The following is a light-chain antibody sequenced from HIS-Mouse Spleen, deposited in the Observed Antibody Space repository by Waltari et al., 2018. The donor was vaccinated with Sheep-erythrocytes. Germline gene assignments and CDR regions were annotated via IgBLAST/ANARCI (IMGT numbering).Light chain of an antibody. Sequence: QSVLTQPPSVSRAPGQRVTIPCTGSSSKLLIYGNSNRPSGVPDRFSGSKSGTSASLAITGLQAEDEADYYCQSYDSSLSGSVFGGGTKLTVL. CDR1: SS. J-gene: IGLJ2*01. CDR2: GNS. CDR3: QSYDSSLSGSV. V-gene: IGLV1-40*01.